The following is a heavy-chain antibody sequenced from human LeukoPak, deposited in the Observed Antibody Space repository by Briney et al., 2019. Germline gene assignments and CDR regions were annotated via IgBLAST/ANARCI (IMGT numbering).Heavy chain of an antibody. D-gene: IGHD3-16*01. CDR2: ISYDGSNK. J-gene: IGHJ4*02. Sequence: PGRSLRLSCAASGFTSSSYAMHWVRQAPGKGLEWVAVISYDGSNKYYADSVKGRFTISRDNSKNTLYLQMNSLRAEDTAVYYCARGPDAYTIDYWGQGTLVTVSS. V-gene: IGHV3-30-3*01. CDR1: GFTSSSYA. CDR3: ARGPDAYTIDY.